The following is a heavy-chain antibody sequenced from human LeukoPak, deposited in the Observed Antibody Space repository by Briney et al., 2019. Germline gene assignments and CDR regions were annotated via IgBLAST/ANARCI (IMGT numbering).Heavy chain of an antibody. CDR2: INPNSGGT. V-gene: IGHV1-2*02. Sequence: ASVKVSCKASGYTFTGYYMHWVRQAPGQGLEWMGWINPNSGGTNYAQKFQGRVTMTRDTSISTAYMELSRLRSDDTAVYYCASEFGYCSGGSCYSDPTEYFQHWGQGTLVTVSP. J-gene: IGHJ1*01. D-gene: IGHD2-15*01. CDR1: GYTFTGYY. CDR3: ASEFGYCSGGSCYSDPTEYFQH.